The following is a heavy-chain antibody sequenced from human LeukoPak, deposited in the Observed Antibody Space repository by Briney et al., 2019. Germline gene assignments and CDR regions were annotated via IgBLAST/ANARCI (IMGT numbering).Heavy chain of an antibody. CDR1: GCPISSYY. V-gene: IGHV4-59*01. J-gene: IGHJ4*02. CDR2: IYYSGST. D-gene: IGHD2-15*01. Sequence: SETLSLTCTVSGCPISSYYWSWIPQPPGKGLEWIGYIYYSGSTNYNPSLKSRVTISVDTSKNQFSLKLSSVTAADTAVYYCAGTAAGYCSGGSCWGYWGQGTLVTVSS. CDR3: AGTAAGYCSGGSCWGY.